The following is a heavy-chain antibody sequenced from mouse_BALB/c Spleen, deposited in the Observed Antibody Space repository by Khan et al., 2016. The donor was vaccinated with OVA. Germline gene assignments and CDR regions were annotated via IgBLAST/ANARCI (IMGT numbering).Heavy chain of an antibody. CDR3: ARDPPYYSMDY. CDR2: IWVSGSK. Sequence: QVQLKESGPGLVAPSQSLSITCTVSGFSLTDYAVSWIRQSPGKGLEWLGVIWVSGSKYYNSVLKPRLSISKDNSKSQVFLKMNSLQTDDTAMYFCARDPPYYSMDYWGQGTSVTVSS. CDR1: GFSLTDYA. V-gene: IGHV2-6-5*01. J-gene: IGHJ4*01.